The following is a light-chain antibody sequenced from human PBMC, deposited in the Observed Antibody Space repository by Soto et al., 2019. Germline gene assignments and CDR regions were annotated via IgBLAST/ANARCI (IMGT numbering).Light chain of an antibody. Sequence: EIVMTQSPATLSVSPGEAASLSCRASQTISSNLAWYQQKPGQAPRLLIHGASTRATGVPARFSGSGSGTEFTLTITSLQSEDFAVYYCQQYHNWPPQYTFGQGTQLQIK. CDR2: GAS. J-gene: IGKJ2*01. CDR1: QTISSN. V-gene: IGKV3-15*01. CDR3: QQYHNWPPQYT.